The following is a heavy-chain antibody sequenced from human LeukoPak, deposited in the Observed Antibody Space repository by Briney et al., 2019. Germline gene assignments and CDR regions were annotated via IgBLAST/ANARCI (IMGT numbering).Heavy chain of an antibody. CDR2: IKQDGSEK. J-gene: IGHJ4*02. D-gene: IGHD3-22*01. CDR1: GFTFSSYW. Sequence: GGSLRLSCAASGFTFSSYWMSWVHQAPGKGLEWVANIKQDGSEKYYVDSVKGRFTISRDNSKNTLYLQMNSLRAEDTAVYYCARESNYYDSSGYYYIDYWGQGTLVTVSS. V-gene: IGHV3-7*03. CDR3: ARESNYYDSSGYYYIDY.